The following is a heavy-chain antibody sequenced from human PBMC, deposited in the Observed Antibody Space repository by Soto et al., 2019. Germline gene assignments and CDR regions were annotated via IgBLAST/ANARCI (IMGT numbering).Heavy chain of an antibody. CDR2: INSDGSST. Sequence: GGSRRRSWAASGFTVSSYLMHWVRQAPGKGLVWVSRINSDGSSTSYAGSVKGRFTISRDNAKNTRYLQMNSLRAEDTAVYYCAREGYSYGLGYYYYYYGMDVWGQGTTVTVSS. J-gene: IGHJ6*02. V-gene: IGHV3-74*01. CDR3: AREGYSYGLGYYYYYYGMDV. CDR1: GFTVSSYL. D-gene: IGHD5-18*01.